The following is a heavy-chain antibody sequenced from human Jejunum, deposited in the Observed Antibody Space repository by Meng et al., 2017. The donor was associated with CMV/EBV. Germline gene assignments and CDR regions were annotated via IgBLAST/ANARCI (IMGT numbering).Heavy chain of an antibody. Sequence: SCAASGFTFRSYWLHWVRQAPGQGLLWVSRISTDGNSATYAASVKGRFTISRDNAKNTLYLQMSNLRAEDTAVYYCAAGFNRADYWCQGTLVTVSS. CDR3: AAGFNRADY. J-gene: IGHJ4*02. V-gene: IGHV3-74*01. D-gene: IGHD1-14*01. CDR1: GFTFRSYW. CDR2: ISTDGNSA.